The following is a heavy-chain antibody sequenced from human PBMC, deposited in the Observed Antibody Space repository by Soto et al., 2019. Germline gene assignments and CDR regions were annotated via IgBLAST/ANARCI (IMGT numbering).Heavy chain of an antibody. Sequence: SQTLSLTCAISGDSVSSNSAAWNWIRQSPSRGLEWLGRTYYRSKWYNDYAVSVKSRITINPDTSKNQFSLQLNSVTPEDTAVYYCARDRSTYGGGGTGEVKENWFDPWGPGTLVTVSS. CDR1: GDSVSSNSAA. CDR3: ARDRSTYGGGGTGEVKENWFDP. CDR2: TYYRSKWYN. J-gene: IGHJ5*02. D-gene: IGHD2-8*01. V-gene: IGHV6-1*01.